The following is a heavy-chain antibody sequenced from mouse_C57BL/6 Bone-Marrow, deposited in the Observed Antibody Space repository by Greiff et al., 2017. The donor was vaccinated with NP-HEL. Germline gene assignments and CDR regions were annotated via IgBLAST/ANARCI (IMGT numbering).Heavy chain of an antibody. Sequence: VQLQQSGAELARPGASVKLSCKASGYTFTSYGISWVKQRTGQGLEWIGEIYPRSGNTYYNEKFKGKATLTADKSSSTAYMELRSLTSEDSAVYFCARGITTVVDRGTWFAYWGQGTLVTVSA. D-gene: IGHD1-1*01. V-gene: IGHV1-81*01. J-gene: IGHJ3*01. CDR2: IYPRSGNT. CDR1: GYTFTSYG. CDR3: ARGITTVVDRGTWFAY.